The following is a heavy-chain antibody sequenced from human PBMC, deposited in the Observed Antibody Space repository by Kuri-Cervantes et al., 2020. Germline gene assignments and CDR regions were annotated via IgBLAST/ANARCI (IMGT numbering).Heavy chain of an antibody. V-gene: IGHV4-39*01. D-gene: IGHD3-10*01. Sequence: GSLRLSCTVSGGSISSSSYYWGWVRQPPGKGLEWIGSLYYSGTTYYNPSLKSRVTISVDTSKNQFSLKLSSVTAADTAVYYCARRYYGSDAFDIWGQGTMVTVSS. CDR2: LYYSGTT. J-gene: IGHJ3*02. CDR3: ARRYYGSDAFDI. CDR1: GGSISSSSYY.